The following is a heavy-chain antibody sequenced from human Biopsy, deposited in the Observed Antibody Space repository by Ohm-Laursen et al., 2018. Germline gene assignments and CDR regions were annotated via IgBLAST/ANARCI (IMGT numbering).Heavy chain of an antibody. CDR2: ISYNERT. CDR3: VREPKTGTAEAWYLDL. J-gene: IGHJ2*01. D-gene: IGHD3-9*01. V-gene: IGHV4-31*03. Sequence: TLSLTCIVSGASVKTSGYFWAWIRQRPGKGLEWIGYISYNERTHYNPSLTSRLAISFDTSNNRISLQLRSVSVADTAVYYCVREPKTGTAEAWYLDLWGRGSPVTVPS. CDR1: GASVKTSGYF.